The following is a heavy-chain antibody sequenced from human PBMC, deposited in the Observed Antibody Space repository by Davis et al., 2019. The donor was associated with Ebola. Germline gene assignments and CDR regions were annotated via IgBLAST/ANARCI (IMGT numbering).Heavy chain of an antibody. Sequence: SVKVSCTASGGTFSSYAISWLRQAPGQGLEWMGGIIPIFGTANYAQKSQGRVTITADESTSTAYMELSSLRSEDTAVYYCARAPPNGGFFYFDYWGQGTLVTVSS. CDR3: ARAPPNGGFFYFDY. D-gene: IGHD3-3*01. CDR1: GGTFSSYA. J-gene: IGHJ4*02. V-gene: IGHV1-69*13. CDR2: IIPIFGTA.